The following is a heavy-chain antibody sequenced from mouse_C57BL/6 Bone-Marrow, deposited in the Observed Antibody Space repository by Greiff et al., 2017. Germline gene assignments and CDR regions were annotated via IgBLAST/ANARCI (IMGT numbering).Heavy chain of an antibody. J-gene: IGHJ3*01. CDR3: ARGDPFAY. Sequence: EVTLMESGGGLVKPGGSLKLSCAASGFTFSDYGMHWVRQAPEKGLEWVAYISSGSSTIYYADTVKGRFTISRDNAKNTLFLQMTSLRSEDTAMYYCARGDPFAYWGQGTLVTVSA. CDR1: GFTFSDYG. CDR2: ISSGSSTI. V-gene: IGHV5-17*01.